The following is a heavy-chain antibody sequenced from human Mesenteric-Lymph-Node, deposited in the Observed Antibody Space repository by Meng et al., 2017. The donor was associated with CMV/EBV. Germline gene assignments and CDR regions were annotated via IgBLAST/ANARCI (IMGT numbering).Heavy chain of an antibody. CDR3: ARISGLWFGDAAFDI. D-gene: IGHD3-10*01. Sequence: GESLKISCAASGFTVSSNYMGWVRQAPGKGLEWVSLIYSGGSTYYADSVKGRFTISRDNSKNTLYLQMNSLRAEDTAVYYCARISGLWFGDAAFDIWGQGTMVTVSS. V-gene: IGHV3-53*01. CDR2: IYSGGST. CDR1: GFTVSSNY. J-gene: IGHJ3*02.